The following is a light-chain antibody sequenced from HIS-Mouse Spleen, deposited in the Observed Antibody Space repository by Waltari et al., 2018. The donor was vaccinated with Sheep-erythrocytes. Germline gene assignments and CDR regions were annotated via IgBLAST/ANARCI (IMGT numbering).Light chain of an antibody. CDR3: CSYAGSYNHV. Sequence: QSALTQPRSVSGSPGQSVTISCTGTSSDVGGSNHVSWYQQHPGKAPKPMIYDVSKRPSGVPDRFSGSKSGNTASLTISGLQAEDEADYYCCSYAGSYNHVFATGTKVTVL. CDR2: DVS. J-gene: IGLJ1*01. CDR1: SSDVGGSNH. V-gene: IGLV2-11*01.